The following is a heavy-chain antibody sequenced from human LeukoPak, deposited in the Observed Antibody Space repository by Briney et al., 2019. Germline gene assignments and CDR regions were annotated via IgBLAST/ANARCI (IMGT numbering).Heavy chain of an antibody. CDR3: ARNERGSGWYGVYYYYMDV. V-gene: IGHV1-2*02. J-gene: IGHJ6*03. CDR2: INPNSGGT. Sequence: ASVKVSCKASGYTFTGYYMHWVRQAPGQGLEWMGWINPNSGGTNYAQKFQGRVTMTRDTSISTAYMELSRLSSDDTAVYYCARNERGSGWYGVYYYYMDVWGKGTTVTVSS. CDR1: GYTFTGYY. D-gene: IGHD6-19*01.